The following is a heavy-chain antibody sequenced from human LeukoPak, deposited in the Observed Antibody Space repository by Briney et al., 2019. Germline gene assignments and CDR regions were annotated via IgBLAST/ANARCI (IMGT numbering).Heavy chain of an antibody. V-gene: IGHV3-21*04. D-gene: IGHD2-15*01. CDR2: INNVASHI. CDR3: ARDLDCSGGSCYFNYYYYGMDV. J-gene: IGHJ6*02. Sequence: PGGSLRLSCAASGFSISSSAMNWVRQAPGKGLEWVSSINNVASHIYYAGSVRGRFTISRDNAKNSVYLQMNSLRAEDTAVYYCARDLDCSGGSCYFNYYYYGMDVWGQGTTVTVSS. CDR1: GFSISSSA.